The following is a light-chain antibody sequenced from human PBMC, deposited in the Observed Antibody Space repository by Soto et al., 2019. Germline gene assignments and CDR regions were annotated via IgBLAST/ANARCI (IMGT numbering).Light chain of an antibody. CDR3: QVWGGTSDQVV. V-gene: IGLV3-21*04. CDR1: NIGSKS. CDR2: YDS. Sequence: SYELTQPPSVSVGPGKTARITCGGNNIGSKSVHWYQQKPGQAPVMVIYYDSERPSGIPERFSGSNSGNTATLTISRVEAGDEAGKNRQVWGGTSDQVVFGGGTKL. J-gene: IGLJ2*01.